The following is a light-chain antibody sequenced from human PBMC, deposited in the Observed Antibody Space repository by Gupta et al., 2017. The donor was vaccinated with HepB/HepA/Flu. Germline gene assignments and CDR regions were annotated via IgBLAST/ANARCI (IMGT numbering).Light chain of an antibody. CDR1: QSVSSTY. CDR2: GAS. J-gene: IGKJ4*01. V-gene: IGKV3-20*01. Sequence: EIVLTQSPGTLSLSPGERATLSCRASQSVSSTYLAWYQQKPGQAPRLLIYGASNRATGIPDRFSGSGSGTDFTLTISRLEPEDVAVYYCQQYASSPLTFGGGTKVEIK. CDR3: QQYASSPLT.